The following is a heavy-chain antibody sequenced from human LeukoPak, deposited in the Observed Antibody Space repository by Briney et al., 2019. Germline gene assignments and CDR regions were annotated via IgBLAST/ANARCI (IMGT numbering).Heavy chain of an antibody. CDR2: ISSSSSAI. J-gene: IGHJ4*02. D-gene: IGHD3-10*01. Sequence: GSLRRSCAASGFTFSTYTMNWVRQAPGKGLEWVSYISSSSSAIFYADSVKGRFTISRDNAKNSLYLQMNSLRDEDTAVYFCARDPGDYWGQGTLVTVSS. CDR3: ARDPGDY. V-gene: IGHV3-48*02. CDR1: GFTFSTYT.